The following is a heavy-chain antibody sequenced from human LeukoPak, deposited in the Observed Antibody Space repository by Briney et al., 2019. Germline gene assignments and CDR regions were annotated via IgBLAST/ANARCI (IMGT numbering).Heavy chain of an antibody. Sequence: GSLRLSCAASGFTVSSNYMSWVRQAPGRGLEWVSVIYSGGSTYYADSVKGRFTISRDNSKNTLYLQMNSLRAEDTALYYCARVVYYDILTGYYSWSWFDPWGQGTLVTVSS. CDR3: ARVVYYDILTGYYSWSWFDP. D-gene: IGHD3-9*01. J-gene: IGHJ5*02. V-gene: IGHV3-53*01. CDR2: IYSGGST. CDR1: GFTVSSNY.